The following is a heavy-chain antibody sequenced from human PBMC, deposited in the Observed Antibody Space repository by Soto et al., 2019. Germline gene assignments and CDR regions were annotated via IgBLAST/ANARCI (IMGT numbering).Heavy chain of an antibody. CDR1: GYIFTSYY. V-gene: IGHV1-46*01. CDR3: AREQWLQPYGMDV. D-gene: IGHD6-19*01. J-gene: IGHJ6*02. CDR2: INPSGGTT. Sequence: ASVKVSCKASGYIFTSYYIHGVRQAPGQGLEWMGLINPSGGTTNYAQKFQGRVTMTRDTSTSTAYMELSSLRSEDTAVYYCAREQWLQPYGMDVWGQGTTVTVSS.